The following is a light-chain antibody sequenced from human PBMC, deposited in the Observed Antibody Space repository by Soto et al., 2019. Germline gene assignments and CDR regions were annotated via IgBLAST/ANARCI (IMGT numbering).Light chain of an antibody. Sequence: EIVLTQSPATLSLSPGERATLSCRASQSVSSYLAWYQQKPGQAPRLLIYDASNRATGIPARFSGSGFGTDFTLTIGSLEPEDFAVYYCQQRSNWPPTFGQGTKVEIK. CDR1: QSVSSY. J-gene: IGKJ1*01. V-gene: IGKV3-11*01. CDR3: QQRSNWPPT. CDR2: DAS.